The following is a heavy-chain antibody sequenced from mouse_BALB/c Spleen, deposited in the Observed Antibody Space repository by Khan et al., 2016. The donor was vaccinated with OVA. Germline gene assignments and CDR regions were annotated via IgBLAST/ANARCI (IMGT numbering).Heavy chain of an antibody. CDR2: ISSGGSYT. D-gene: IGHD1-1*01. V-gene: IGHV5-6*01. J-gene: IGHJ3*01. CDR1: GFTFSTYG. CDR3: TRLAYYYDREGFAY. Sequence: EVQVVESGGDLVKPGGSLKLSCAASGFTFSTYGMSWVRQTPDKRLEWVATISSGGSYTYYPDSVKGRFTISRDNAKNTLYLQMSGLKSGDTAVCYCTRLAYYYDREGFAYWGQGTLVTVSA.